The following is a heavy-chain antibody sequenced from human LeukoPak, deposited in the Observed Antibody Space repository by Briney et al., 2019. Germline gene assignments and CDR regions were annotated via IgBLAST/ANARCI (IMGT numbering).Heavy chain of an antibody. V-gene: IGHV1-18*01. CDR2: ISAYNGNT. D-gene: IGHD3-10*01. CDR1: GYTFTSYG. CDR3: ARGGSEGSGSYYSSY. Sequence: GASVKVSCKASGYTFTSYGISWVRQAPGQGLEWMEWISAYNGNTNYAQKLQGRVTMTTDTSTSTAYMELRSLRPDDTAVYYCARGGSEGSGSYYSSYWGQGTLDTVSS. J-gene: IGHJ4*02.